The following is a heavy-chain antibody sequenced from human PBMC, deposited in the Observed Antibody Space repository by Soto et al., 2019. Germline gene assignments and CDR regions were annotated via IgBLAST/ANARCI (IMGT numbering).Heavy chain of an antibody. CDR3: ARDYDSSGYPRYYCDY. Sequence: GGSRTLACAACGLTFSSYGMHWLRQAPGKGLEWVAVIWYDGSNKYYADSVKGRFTISRDNSKNTLYLQMNSLRAEDTAVYYCARDYDSSGYPRYYCDYWGQGTLVTVSS. CDR1: GLTFSSYG. V-gene: IGHV3-33*01. CDR2: IWYDGSNK. D-gene: IGHD3-22*01. J-gene: IGHJ4*02.